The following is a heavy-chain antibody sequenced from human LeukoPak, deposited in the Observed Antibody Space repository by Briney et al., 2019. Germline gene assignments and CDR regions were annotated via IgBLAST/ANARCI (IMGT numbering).Heavy chain of an antibody. CDR3: ARVEDPSGWYWIAY. J-gene: IGHJ4*02. CDR2: IKQDGSER. CDR1: GFTFSSYW. V-gene: IGHV3-7*01. D-gene: IGHD6-19*01. Sequence: GGSLRLSCAASGFTFSSYWMSWVRQAPGKGLEWVASIKQDGSERYSVDSVKGRFTISRDNAKNSLYLQMNSLRAEDTAVYYCARVEDPSGWYWIAYWGQGTLITVSS.